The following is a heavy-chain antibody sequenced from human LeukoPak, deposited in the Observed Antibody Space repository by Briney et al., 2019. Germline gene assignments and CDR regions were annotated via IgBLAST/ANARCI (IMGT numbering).Heavy chain of an antibody. Sequence: MPSETLSLTCTVSGGSISSRNYYWGWIRQTPGKGLEWIGSIYSSGSTYYNPSLKSPFTISVDTSKNQFSLKLSSVTAADTAVYYCARGPPPDFDYWGRGTLVTVSS. CDR1: GGSISSRNYY. CDR3: ARGPPPDFDY. CDR2: IYSSGST. J-gene: IGHJ4*02. V-gene: IGHV4-39*07.